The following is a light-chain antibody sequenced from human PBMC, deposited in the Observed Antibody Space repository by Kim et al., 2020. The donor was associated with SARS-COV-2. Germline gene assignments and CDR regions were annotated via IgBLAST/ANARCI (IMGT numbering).Light chain of an antibody. Sequence: SVPTPCTETSSDFGGYNYASWYQQHPGEAPKLMIYGVSKRPSGVPDRFSGSKSGNTASLTVSGLQAEDEADYYCSSHAGSNNVIFGGGTQLTVL. CDR2: GVS. CDR3: SSHAGSNNVI. V-gene: IGLV2-8*01. CDR1: SSDFGGYNY. J-gene: IGLJ2*01.